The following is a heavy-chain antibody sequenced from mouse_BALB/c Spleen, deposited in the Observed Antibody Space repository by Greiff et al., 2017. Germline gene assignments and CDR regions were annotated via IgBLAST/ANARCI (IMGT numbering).Heavy chain of an antibody. J-gene: IGHJ2*01. D-gene: IGHD2-4*01. Sequence: QVQLQQSGAELVRPGSSVKISCKASGYTFTDYVISWVKQRTGQGLEWIGEIYPGSGSTYYNEKFKGKATLTADKSSNTAYMQLSSLTSEDSAVYYCTREGGLITTRYFDYWGQGTTLTVSS. V-gene: IGHV1-81*01. CDR2: IYPGSGST. CDR1: GYTFTDYV. CDR3: TREGGLITTRYFDY.